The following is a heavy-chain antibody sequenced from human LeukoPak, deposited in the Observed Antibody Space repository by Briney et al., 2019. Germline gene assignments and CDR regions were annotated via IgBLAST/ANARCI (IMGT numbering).Heavy chain of an antibody. J-gene: IGHJ4*02. CDR1: GFTFSSYG. CDR3: AKDPLTMVRGDFDY. V-gene: IGHV3-33*06. D-gene: IGHD3-10*01. Sequence: PGRSLRLSCAASGFTFSSYGMHWVRQAPGKGLEWVAVIWYDGSNKYYADSVKGRFTISRDNSKNTLYLQMNSLRAEDTAVYYCAKDPLTMVRGDFDYWGQGTLVTVSS. CDR2: IWYDGSNK.